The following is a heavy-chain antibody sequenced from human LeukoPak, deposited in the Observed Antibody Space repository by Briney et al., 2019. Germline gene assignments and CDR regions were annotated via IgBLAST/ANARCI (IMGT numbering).Heavy chain of an antibody. V-gene: IGHV4-59*01. CDR2: IYYSGST. Sequence: SETLSLTCTVSSGSISSYYWSWIRQPPGKGLEWIGYIYYSGSTNYNPSLKSRVTISVDASKNQFSLKLSSVTAADTAVYYCARVGRRRWPGEVDYWGQGTLVTVSS. CDR1: SGSISSYY. CDR3: ARVGRRRWPGEVDY. J-gene: IGHJ4*02. D-gene: IGHD5-24*01.